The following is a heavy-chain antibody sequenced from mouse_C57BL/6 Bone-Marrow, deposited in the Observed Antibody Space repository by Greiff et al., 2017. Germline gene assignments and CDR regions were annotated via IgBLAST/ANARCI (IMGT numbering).Heavy chain of an antibody. CDR3: SRCNYYGSSCAMDY. CDR1: GFNFSDYY. V-gene: IGHV5-16*01. J-gene: IGHJ4*01. CDR2: INYDGSST. Sequence: EVHLVESEGGLVRPGSSMKLSCTASGFNFSDYYMAWVRQVPEKGLEWVANINYDGSSTYYPDSLQGRFIISRDNAKNILYLQMSSLKSEDTATYYGSRCNYYGSSCAMDYWGQGTSVTVSS. D-gene: IGHD1-1*01.